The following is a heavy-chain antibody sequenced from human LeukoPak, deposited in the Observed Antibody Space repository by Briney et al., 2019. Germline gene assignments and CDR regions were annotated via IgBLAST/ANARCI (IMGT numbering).Heavy chain of an antibody. CDR1: GFTFSGYS. D-gene: IGHD7-27*01. Sequence: MTGGSLRLSCAASGFTFSGYSMNWVRQAPGKGLEWVSSISSSSSYIYYADSVKGRFTISRDNAKNSLYLQMNSLRAEDTAVYYCARGTRLGDYYYYYMDVWGKGTTVTVSS. CDR2: ISSSSSYI. J-gene: IGHJ6*03. CDR3: ARGTRLGDYYYYYMDV. V-gene: IGHV3-21*01.